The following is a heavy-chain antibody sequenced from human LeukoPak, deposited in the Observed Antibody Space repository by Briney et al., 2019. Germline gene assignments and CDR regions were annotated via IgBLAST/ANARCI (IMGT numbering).Heavy chain of an antibody. J-gene: IGHJ5*02. Sequence: SETLSLTCTVAGGSISSYHWIWIRQPPGKGLEWIGYIYYSGSTNYNPSLKSRVTISVDTSKNQFSLKLSSVTAADTAVYYCARGVHYGAGCYNCFDPWGQGTLVTVSS. CDR2: IYYSGST. CDR1: GGSISSYH. CDR3: ARGVHYGAGCYNCFDP. D-gene: IGHD3-10*01. V-gene: IGHV4-59*12.